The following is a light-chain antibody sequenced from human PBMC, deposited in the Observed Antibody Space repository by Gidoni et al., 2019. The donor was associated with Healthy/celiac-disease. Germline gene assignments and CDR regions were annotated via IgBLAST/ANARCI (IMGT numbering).Light chain of an antibody. CDR1: SSNIGSNY. J-gene: IGLJ2*01. V-gene: IGLV1-47*01. CDR2: RNN. CDR3: AAWDDSLSVV. Sequence: QSVLTQPPSASGTPGQRVPISCSGSSSNIGSNYVYWYQQPPGTAPKLLIYRNNQRPSGVPDRFSGSKSGTSASLAISGLRSEDEADYYCAAWDDSLSVVFGGGTKLTVL.